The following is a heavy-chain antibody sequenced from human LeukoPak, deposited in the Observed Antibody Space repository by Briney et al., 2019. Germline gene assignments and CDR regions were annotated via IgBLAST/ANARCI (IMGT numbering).Heavy chain of an antibody. CDR1: GGTFSSYA. CDR2: IIPIFGTA. D-gene: IGHD3-10*01. CDR3: ARRPYYYGSGSYEGALDI. J-gene: IGHJ3*02. V-gene: IGHV1-69*06. Sequence: SVKVSFKASGGTFSSYAISWVRQAPGQGLDWMGGIIPIFGTANYAQNFQGRVTITADKSMSTAYMELSSLRSEDTAVYYCARRPYYYGSGSYEGALDIWGQGTMVIVSA.